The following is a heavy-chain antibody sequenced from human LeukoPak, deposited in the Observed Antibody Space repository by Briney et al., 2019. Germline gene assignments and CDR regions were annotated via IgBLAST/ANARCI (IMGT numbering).Heavy chain of an antibody. Sequence: ASVKVSCKASGYTFTSYGISWVRQAPGQGLEWMGWISAYNGNTNYAQKLQGRVTMTTDTSTSTAYMELRSLRSEDTAVYYCARGCSGGSCYQEYFQHWGQGTLVTVSS. CDR3: ARGCSGGSCYQEYFQH. V-gene: IGHV1-18*01. CDR1: GYTFTSYG. J-gene: IGHJ1*01. D-gene: IGHD2-15*01. CDR2: ISAYNGNT.